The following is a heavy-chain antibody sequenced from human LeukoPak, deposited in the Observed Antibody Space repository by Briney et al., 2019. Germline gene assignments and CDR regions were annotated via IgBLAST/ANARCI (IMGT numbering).Heavy chain of an antibody. D-gene: IGHD1-1*01. CDR3: ARAGDWNDLPY. J-gene: IGHJ4*02. Sequence: SETLSLTCTVSGGSINNFYWSWIRQPPGKGLEWIGYIFYTGSTNYNPSLKGRVSISVDTSRNQFSLRLNSVTAADTAVYYCARAGDWNDLPYWGQGILVIVSS. CDR1: GGSINNFY. CDR2: IFYTGST. V-gene: IGHV4-59*01.